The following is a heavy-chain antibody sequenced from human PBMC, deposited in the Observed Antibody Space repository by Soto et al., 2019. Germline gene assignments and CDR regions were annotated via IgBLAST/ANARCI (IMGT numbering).Heavy chain of an antibody. CDR1: GFTFSGSA. CDR3: TRHSSGWYGENWFDP. J-gene: IGHJ5*02. D-gene: IGHD6-19*01. V-gene: IGHV3-73*02. CDR2: IRSKANSYAT. Sequence: EVQLVESGGGLVQPGGSLKLSCAASGFTFSGSAMHWVRQASGKGLEWVGRIRSKANSYATAYAASVKGRFTISRDDSKNTAYLQMNSLKTEDTAVYYCTRHSSGWYGENWFDPWGQGTPVTVSS.